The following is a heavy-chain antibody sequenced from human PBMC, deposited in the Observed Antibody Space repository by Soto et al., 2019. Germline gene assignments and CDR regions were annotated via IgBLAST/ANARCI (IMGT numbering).Heavy chain of an antibody. CDR3: VRGIPFQYSNNWLHWYFDL. J-gene: IGHJ2*01. CDR2: IWNDGSKK. D-gene: IGHD1-1*01. V-gene: IGHV3-33*01. CDR1: GFVYNTYA. Sequence: GGSLRLSCAASGFVYNTYAMHWVRLSPGKGLEWVALIWNDGSKKYYVDSVKGRFTISRDNSQNTLSLQMDSLRGEDTAVYFCVRGIPFQYSNNWLHWYFDLWGRGTQVTVSS.